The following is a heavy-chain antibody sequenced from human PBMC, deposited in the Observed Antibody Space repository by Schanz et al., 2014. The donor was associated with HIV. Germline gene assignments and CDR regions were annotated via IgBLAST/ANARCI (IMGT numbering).Heavy chain of an antibody. CDR3: ATGPGLVGAIDY. CDR2: ISGSGGST. J-gene: IGHJ4*02. V-gene: IGHV3-23*01. D-gene: IGHD1-26*01. Sequence: EVQLLESGGGLVQPGGSLRLSCAASGFTFSSYAMSWVRQAPGKGLEWVSVISGSGGSTYYADSVKGRFTISRDNSKNTLYLQMNSLRSEDTAVYYCATGPGLVGAIDYWGQGTLVIVSS. CDR1: GFTFSSYA.